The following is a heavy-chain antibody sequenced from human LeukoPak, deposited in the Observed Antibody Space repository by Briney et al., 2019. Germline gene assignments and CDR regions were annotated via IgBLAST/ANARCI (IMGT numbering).Heavy chain of an antibody. CDR2: IYPGDSAT. V-gene: IGHV5-51*01. CDR1: GYSFTSYW. J-gene: IGHJ5*02. D-gene: IGHD3-3*01. CDR3: ARHVSDYDFWSGYYRGNWFDP. Sequence: PGESLKISCKGSGYSFTSYWIGWVRQMPGKGLEWMGIIYPGDSATRYSPSFQGQVTISADKSISTAYLQWSSLKASDTAMYYCARHVSDYDFWSGYYRGNWFDPWGQGTLVTVSS.